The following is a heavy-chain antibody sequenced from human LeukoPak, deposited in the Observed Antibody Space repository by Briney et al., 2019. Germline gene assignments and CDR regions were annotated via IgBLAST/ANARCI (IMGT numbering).Heavy chain of an antibody. CDR1: GFTFSNYS. CDR3: TTEPYCSSWYQPLDI. J-gene: IGHJ3*02. Sequence: TAGGSLRLSCTASGFTFSNYSIHWVRQAPGKGLEWVGRIKSKTDGGTTDYAAPVKGRFTISRDDSKNTLYLQMNSLKTEDTAVYYCTTEPYCSSWYQPLDIWGEVTMVSVSS. D-gene: IGHD6-13*01. V-gene: IGHV3-15*01. CDR2: IKSKTDGGTT.